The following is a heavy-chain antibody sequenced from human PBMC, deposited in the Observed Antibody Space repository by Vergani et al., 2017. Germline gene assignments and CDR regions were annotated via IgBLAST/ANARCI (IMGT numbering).Heavy chain of an antibody. Sequence: QVQVVQSGAEVKKSGASVKVSCKTSGYTFSNYYMHWVRQAPGQGLEWMGWINTNTGNPTYAQGFTGRFVFSLDTSVSTAYLQISSLKAEDTAVYYCARDGTQGYSGYDSHGGFDPWGQGTLVTVSS. CDR3: ARDGTQGYSGYDSHGGFDP. CDR2: INTNTGNP. J-gene: IGHJ5*02. V-gene: IGHV7-4-1*02. CDR1: GYTFSNYY. D-gene: IGHD5-12*01.